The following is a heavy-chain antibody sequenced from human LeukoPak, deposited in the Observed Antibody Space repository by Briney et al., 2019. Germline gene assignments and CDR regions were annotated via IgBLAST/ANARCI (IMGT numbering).Heavy chain of an antibody. CDR2: IYYSGST. Sequence: PSETLSLTCTVSGGSISSSSYYWGWIRQPPGKGLEWIGSIYYSGSTNYNPSLKSRVTISVDTSKNQFSLKLSSVTAADAAVYYCVRARDIAVSWFGDLLSSETYFDYWGQGTLVTVSS. D-gene: IGHD3-10*01. J-gene: IGHJ4*02. CDR1: GGSISSSSYY. CDR3: VRARDIAVSWFGDLLSSETYFDY. V-gene: IGHV4-39*07.